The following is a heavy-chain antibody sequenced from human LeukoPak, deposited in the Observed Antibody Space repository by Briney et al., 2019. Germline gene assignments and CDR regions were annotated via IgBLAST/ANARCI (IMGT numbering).Heavy chain of an antibody. J-gene: IGHJ4*02. CDR3: ASLAVAGLSEGY. Sequence: SETLSLTCSVSGGSIASGGYFWSWIRQHPGKGLEWIGYIYYSGYTNYNPPLKSRVTISVDTSKNQFSLKLSSVTAADTAVYYCASLAVAGLSEGYWGQGTLVIVSS. CDR2: IYYSGYT. CDR1: GGSIASGGYF. D-gene: IGHD6-19*01. V-gene: IGHV4-31*03.